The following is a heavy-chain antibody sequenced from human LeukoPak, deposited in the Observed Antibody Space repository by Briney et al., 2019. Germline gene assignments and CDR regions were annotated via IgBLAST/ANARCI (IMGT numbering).Heavy chain of an antibody. CDR3: ARPQDGQWLVLGGY. Sequence: PGGSLRLSCAASGFTFSSYSMNWVRQAPGKGLEWASSISSSSSYIYYADSVKGRFTISRDNAKNSLYLQMNSLRAEDTAVYYCARPQDGQWLVLGGYWGQGTLVTVSS. J-gene: IGHJ4*02. CDR1: GFTFSSYS. V-gene: IGHV3-21*01. CDR2: ISSSSSYI. D-gene: IGHD6-19*01.